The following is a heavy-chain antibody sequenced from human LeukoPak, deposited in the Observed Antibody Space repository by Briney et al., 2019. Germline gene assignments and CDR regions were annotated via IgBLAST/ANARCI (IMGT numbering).Heavy chain of an antibody. J-gene: IGHJ4*02. V-gene: IGHV4-61*02. CDR1: GASISSGNDY. D-gene: IGHD3-9*01. Sequence: PSETLSLTCTVSGASISSGNDYWSWIRQPAGKGLEWIGRVYTGGSTNYNPSLKSRVTLSVDTSKNQFSLKLSSVTAADTAVYYCARTSLMYYDILTGYYSPKYYFDYWGQGTLVTVSS. CDR3: ARTSLMYYDILTGYYSPKYYFDY. CDR2: VYTGGST.